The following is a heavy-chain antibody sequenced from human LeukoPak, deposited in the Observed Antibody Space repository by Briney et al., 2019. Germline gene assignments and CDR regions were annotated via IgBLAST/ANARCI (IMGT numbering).Heavy chain of an antibody. D-gene: IGHD2-15*01. CDR1: GGSISSYY. Sequence: KPSETLSLTCTVSGGSISSYYWSWIRQPPGKGLEWIGYIYTSGSTNYNPSLKSRVTISVDTSKNQSSLKLSSVTAADTAVYYCARTSGGSWFDPWGQGTLVTVSS. CDR2: IYTSGST. CDR3: ARTSGGSWFDP. V-gene: IGHV4-4*09. J-gene: IGHJ5*02.